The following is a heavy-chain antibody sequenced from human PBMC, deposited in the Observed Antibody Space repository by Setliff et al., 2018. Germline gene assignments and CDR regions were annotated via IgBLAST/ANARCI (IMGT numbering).Heavy chain of an antibody. V-gene: IGHV3-73*01. CDR2: IRSEPNSYAT. D-gene: IGHD6-6*01. Sequence: GGSLRLSCAASGFTFGGSAIHWVRQASGKGLEWVGRIRSEPNSYATAYAASVKGRFTISRDDSENTAYLQMNSLKTEDTAVYYCSSSSSVAFDIWGQGTMVTVSS. CDR1: GFTFGGSA. J-gene: IGHJ3*02. CDR3: SSSSSVAFDI.